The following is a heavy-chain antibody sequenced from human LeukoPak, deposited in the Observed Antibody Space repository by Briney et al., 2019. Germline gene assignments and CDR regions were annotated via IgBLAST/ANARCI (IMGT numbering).Heavy chain of an antibody. CDR3: ARQGGYYGSGSYYKVWAS. CDR2: IYYSGRT. Sequence: SETLSLTCTVSGGSISSSSYYWGWLRQPPGRGLEWLGSIYYSGRTYYNPSLKRRVTISVNTTKNQFSLKLSSVTAADTAVYYCARQGGYYGSGSYYKVWASWGQGTLVTVSS. V-gene: IGHV4-39*01. CDR1: GGSISSSSYY. D-gene: IGHD3-10*01. J-gene: IGHJ5*02.